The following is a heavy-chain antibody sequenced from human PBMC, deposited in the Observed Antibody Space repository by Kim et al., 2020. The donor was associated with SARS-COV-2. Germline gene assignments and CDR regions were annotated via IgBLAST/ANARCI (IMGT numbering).Heavy chain of an antibody. D-gene: IGHD1-1*01. J-gene: IGHJ4*02. Sequence: SETLSLTCTVSGGSISSYYWSWIRQPPGKGLEWIGYIYYSGSTNYNPSLKSRVTISVDTSKNQFSLKLSSVTAADTAVYYCARERVELERAEFDYWGQGTLVTVSS. CDR1: GGSISSYY. CDR2: IYYSGST. CDR3: ARERVELERAEFDY. V-gene: IGHV4-59*01.